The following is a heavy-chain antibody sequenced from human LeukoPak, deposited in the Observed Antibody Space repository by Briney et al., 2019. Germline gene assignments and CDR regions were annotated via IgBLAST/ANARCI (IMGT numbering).Heavy chain of an antibody. CDR3: ARGRTAAAGTAYYFVY. CDR2: ISYDGSNK. CDR1: GFTFSSYA. V-gene: IGHV3-30*04. J-gene: IGHJ4*02. D-gene: IGHD6-13*01. Sequence: GGSLRLSCAASGFTFSSYAMHWVRQAPGKGLEWVAVISYDGSNKYYADSVKGRFTISRDNSKNTLYLQMNSLRAEDTAVYYCARGRTAAAGTAYYFVYWGQGTLVTVSS.